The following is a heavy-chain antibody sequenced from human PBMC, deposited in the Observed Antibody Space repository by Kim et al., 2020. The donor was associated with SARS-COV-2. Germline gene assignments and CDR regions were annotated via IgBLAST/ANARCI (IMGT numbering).Heavy chain of an antibody. Sequence: SETLSLTCTVSGGSVSSGSYYWSWIRQPPGKGLEWIGYIYYSGSTNYNPSLKSRVTISVDTSKNQFSLKLSSVTAADTAVYYCARSPYYYDSSGFDYWGQGTLVTVSS. V-gene: IGHV4-61*01. CDR1: GGSVSSGSYY. CDR2: IYYSGST. J-gene: IGHJ4*02. CDR3: ARSPYYYDSSGFDY. D-gene: IGHD3-22*01.